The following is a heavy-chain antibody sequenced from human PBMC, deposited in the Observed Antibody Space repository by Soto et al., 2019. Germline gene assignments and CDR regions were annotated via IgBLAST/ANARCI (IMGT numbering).Heavy chain of an antibody. D-gene: IGHD3-3*01. J-gene: IGHJ4*02. V-gene: IGHV3-66*01. Sequence: EVQLVESGGGLVQPGGSLTLSCAAFGFTVNNGFMTWVRQPPGKGLEWVSTFSSDGSRYYADSVKGRFTISKDYSKNTRYLEMNSLRAGDTAVYYCARDIFGGSYDFCHGGQGTLVTVSS. CDR3: ARDIFGGSYDFCH. CDR1: GFTVNNGF. CDR2: FSSDGSR.